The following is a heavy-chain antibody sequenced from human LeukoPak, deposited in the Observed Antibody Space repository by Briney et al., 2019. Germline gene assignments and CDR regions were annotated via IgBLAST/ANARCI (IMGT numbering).Heavy chain of an antibody. CDR2: IIPIFGTA. V-gene: IGHV1-69*13. CDR3: ASRYCSSTSCVSYYYYGMDV. CDR1: GGTFSSYA. J-gene: IGHJ6*04. Sequence: EASVKVSCTASGGTFSSYAISWVRQAPGQGLEWMGGIIPIFGTANYAQKFQGRVTITADESTSTAYMELSSLRSEDTAVYYCASRYCSSTSCVSYYYYGMDVWGKGTTVTVSS. D-gene: IGHD2-2*01.